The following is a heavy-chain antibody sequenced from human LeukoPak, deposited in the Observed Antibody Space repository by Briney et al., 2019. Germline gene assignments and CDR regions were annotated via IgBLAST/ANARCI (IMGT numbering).Heavy chain of an antibody. D-gene: IGHD4-11*01. CDR1: GFTLSDYY. CDR2: ISANGLTA. J-gene: IGHJ4*02. CDR3: ASSLNTVIISPYYFDY. Sequence: PGGSLRLSCAASGFTLSDYYMGWLRQAPGQGREWMSYISANGLTAYYAHPVKRPFTISRDNARNSLSLYTNFLRAEDTAVYYCASSLNTVIISPYYFDYWGQGTLVTVSS. V-gene: IGHV3-11*04.